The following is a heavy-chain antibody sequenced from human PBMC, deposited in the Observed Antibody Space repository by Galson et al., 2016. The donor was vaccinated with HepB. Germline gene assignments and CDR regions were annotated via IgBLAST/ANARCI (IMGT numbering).Heavy chain of an antibody. CDR3: AHGSGWLFDY. J-gene: IGHJ4*02. V-gene: IGHV2-5*01. CDR1: GFSLTTTAVG. D-gene: IGHD6-19*01. CDR2: IYWNDDN. Sequence: PALVKPTQTLTLTCTFSGFSLTTTAVGVGWFRQPPGKALEWLALIYWNDDNHHSPSLRSRLTLTKDTSKNHVVLTMTNMDPVDTATYYCAHGSGWLFDYWGQGTLVTVSS.